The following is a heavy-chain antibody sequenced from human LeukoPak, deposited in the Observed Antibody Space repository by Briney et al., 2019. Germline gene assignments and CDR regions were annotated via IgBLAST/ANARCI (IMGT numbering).Heavy chain of an antibody. CDR1: GYTFTSYG. V-gene: IGHV1-18*01. CDR2: ICAYNGNT. J-gene: IGHJ6*03. CDR3: ARDLQDYYYMDV. Sequence: ASVKVSCKASGYTFTSYGISWVRQAPGQGLEWMGWICAYNGNTNYAQKLQGRVTMTTDTSTSTAYMELRSLRSDDTAVYYCARDLQDYYYMDVWGKGTTVTVSS.